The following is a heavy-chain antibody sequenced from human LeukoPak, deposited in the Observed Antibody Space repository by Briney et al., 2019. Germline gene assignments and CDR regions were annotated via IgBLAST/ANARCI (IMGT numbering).Heavy chain of an antibody. CDR2: IYTSGST. D-gene: IGHD6-6*01. CDR1: SGSLGSYY. CDR3: AREYSSSSGKALDY. J-gene: IGHJ4*02. Sequence: SETLSLTCTVSSGSLGSYYWIWLRQPAGKGLEWIGHIYTSGSTNYNPSLKSRVTMSVDTSKNQFSLKLNSVTAADTAFYYSAREYSSSSGKALDYWGQGTLVTVSS. V-gene: IGHV4-4*07.